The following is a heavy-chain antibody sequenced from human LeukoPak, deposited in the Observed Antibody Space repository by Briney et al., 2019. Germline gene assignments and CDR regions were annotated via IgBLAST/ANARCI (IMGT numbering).Heavy chain of an antibody. D-gene: IGHD6-13*01. CDR3: ARRSWPYYFDY. V-gene: IGHV4-38-2*01. CDR1: DYSISSGYY. Sequence: PSETLSLTCAVSDYSISSGYYWGWIRQPPGKGLEWIGSIYHGGSTYYNPSLKSRVTISVDTSKNHFSLKLSSVTAADTAVYYCARRSWPYYFDYWGQGTLVTVSS. J-gene: IGHJ4*02. CDR2: IYHGGST.